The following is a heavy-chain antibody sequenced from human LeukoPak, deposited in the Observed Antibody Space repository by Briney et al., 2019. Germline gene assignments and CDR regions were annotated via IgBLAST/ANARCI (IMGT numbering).Heavy chain of an antibody. Sequence: SETLSLTCAVYGGSFSGYYWSWIRQPPGKGLEWIGYIYYSGSTNYNPSLKSRVTISVDTSKNQFSLKLSSVTAADTAVYYCARWITMVRGWSGWFDPWGQGTLVTVSS. V-gene: IGHV4-59*01. CDR1: GGSFSGYY. J-gene: IGHJ5*02. D-gene: IGHD3-10*01. CDR3: ARWITMVRGWSGWFDP. CDR2: IYYSGST.